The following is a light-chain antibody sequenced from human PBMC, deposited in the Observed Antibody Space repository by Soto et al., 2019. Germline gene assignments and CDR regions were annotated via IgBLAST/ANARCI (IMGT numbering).Light chain of an antibody. CDR3: SSYAGTYTYV. CDR2: DVS. Sequence: QSALTQPRSVSGSPGESVTISCTGTSSDVGGYNYVSWYQQHPGKAPKVIIYDVSRRPSGVPDRFSGSKSGNTASLTISGLQTEDEADYYCSSYAGTYTYVFGTGTKLTVL. CDR1: SSDVGGYNY. V-gene: IGLV2-11*01. J-gene: IGLJ1*01.